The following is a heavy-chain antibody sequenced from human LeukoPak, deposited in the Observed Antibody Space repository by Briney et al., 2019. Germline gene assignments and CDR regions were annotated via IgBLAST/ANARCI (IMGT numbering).Heavy chain of an antibody. V-gene: IGHV3-13*01. D-gene: IGHD3-3*02. CDR3: ARGFSGYWFFDL. Sequence: GGSLRLSCAASEFTFNSYDMHWIRQGPGKGLEWVSAINTAGDTYYPDSVKGRFTISRENAKNSLYLQMNSLRAGDTAVYYCARGFSGYWFFDLWGRGTLVTVSS. CDR1: EFTFNSYD. J-gene: IGHJ2*01. CDR2: INTAGDT.